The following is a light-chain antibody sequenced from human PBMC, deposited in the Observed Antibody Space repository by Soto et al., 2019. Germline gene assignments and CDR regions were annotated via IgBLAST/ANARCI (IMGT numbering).Light chain of an antibody. V-gene: IGKV4-1*01. Sequence: DIVMTQSPDSLAVSLGERATINCKSSQSVLSSSNNKNYLVWYQQKPGQPPKLLIYWASTRESGVPDRFSDSGSGTDFTLTIRRLQAEDCAVYYWQQHDSVRYTFSQGTNLEIK. CDR3: QQHDSVRYT. CDR1: QSVLSSSNNKNY. J-gene: IGKJ2*01. CDR2: WAS.